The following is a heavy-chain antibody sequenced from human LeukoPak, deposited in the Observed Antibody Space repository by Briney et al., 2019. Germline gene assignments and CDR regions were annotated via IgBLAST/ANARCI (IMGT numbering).Heavy chain of an antibody. J-gene: IGHJ4*02. Sequence: GGSLRLSCAASGFTFSSYGMHWVRQAPGKGLEWVVVISYDGSKEYHADSVKGRFTISRDKSKNTLYLQMNSLRVEDTAVYYCARDLSGSYATDYWGQGTLVTVSS. D-gene: IGHD1-26*01. CDR2: ISYDGSKE. V-gene: IGHV3-30*03. CDR1: GFTFSSYG. CDR3: ARDLSGSYATDY.